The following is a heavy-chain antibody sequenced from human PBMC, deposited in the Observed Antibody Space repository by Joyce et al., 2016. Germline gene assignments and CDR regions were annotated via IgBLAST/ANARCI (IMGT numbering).Heavy chain of an antibody. D-gene: IGHD4-23*01. CDR2: SNPDGGDT. CDR1: GFNFSGYY. J-gene: IGHJ4*02. CDR3: AKEYGGTFYFDY. V-gene: IGHV1-2*02. Sequence: QVQLVQSGAEVKNPGASVKVSCKASGFNFSGYYIYWVRQAPGQGLEGMGGSNPDGGDTIYAQKFQGRVTMTRDTSISTVYLELGRLTSDDTALYYCAKEYGGTFYFDYWGQVTLVTVSS.